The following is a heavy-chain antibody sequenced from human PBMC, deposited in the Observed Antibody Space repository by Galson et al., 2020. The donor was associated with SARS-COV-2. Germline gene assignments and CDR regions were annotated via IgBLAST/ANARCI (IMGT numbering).Heavy chain of an antibody. CDR1: RYTFTGHY. Sequence: ASVKVSRKASRYTFTGHYMHRVRLAPGQGLEWMGRINPHTGDTDVAQKFQGRVTMTTDTSLTTAYMELSSLTSDDTAVYYCTRGSNSGPFYHFDPWGQGTLVTVSS. V-gene: IGHV1-2*06. J-gene: IGHJ5*02. CDR2: INPHTGDT. D-gene: IGHD3-10*01. CDR3: TRGSNSGPFYHFDP.